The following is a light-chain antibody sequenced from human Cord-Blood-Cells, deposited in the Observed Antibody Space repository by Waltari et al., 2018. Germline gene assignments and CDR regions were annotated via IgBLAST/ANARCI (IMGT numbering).Light chain of an antibody. V-gene: IGLV2-11*01. CDR3: CSYAGSYTLV. CDR2: DVS. J-gene: IGLJ3*02. Sequence: QSALTQPRSVSGSPGQSVTISCTGTSSDVGGYNHGSWYQQHPGKAPKLMIYDVSKRPSGVPDRFSGSKSGNTASLTISGLQAEDEADYYCCSYAGSYTLVFGGGTKLTVL. CDR1: SSDVGGYNH.